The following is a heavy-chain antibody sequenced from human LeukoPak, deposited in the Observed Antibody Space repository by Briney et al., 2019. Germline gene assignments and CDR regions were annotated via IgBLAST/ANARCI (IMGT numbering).Heavy chain of an antibody. CDR2: MNPNSGDT. Sequence: ASVKVSCKASGYTFTSYDINWVRQVTRQGLEWMGWMNPNSGDTGYPQKFQGRVTMTRDTSITTAYMELSSLRSEDTAVYYCARSGFGSGISFDLWGQGTLVTVSS. CDR1: GYTFTSYD. D-gene: IGHD3-10*01. V-gene: IGHV1-8*01. J-gene: IGHJ5*02. CDR3: ARSGFGSGISFDL.